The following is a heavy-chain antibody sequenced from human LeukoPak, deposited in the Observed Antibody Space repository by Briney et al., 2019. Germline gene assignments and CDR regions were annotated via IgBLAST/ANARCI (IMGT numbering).Heavy chain of an antibody. CDR1: GFTFSNAW. Sequence: KAGGSLRLSCAASGFTFSNAWMSWVRQAPGKGLEWVGRIKSKTDGGTTDYAAPVKGRFTISRDDSKNTLYLQMNSLKTEDTAVYYCTTYCTNGVCYPPVVVTSGDAFDIWGQGTMVTVSS. CDR3: TTYCTNGVCYPPVVVTSGDAFDI. D-gene: IGHD2-8*01. V-gene: IGHV3-15*01. J-gene: IGHJ3*02. CDR2: IKSKTDGGTT.